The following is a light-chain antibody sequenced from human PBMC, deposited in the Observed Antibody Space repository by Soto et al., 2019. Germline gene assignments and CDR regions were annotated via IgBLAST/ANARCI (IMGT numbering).Light chain of an antibody. CDR3: SSYTSRRTQV. Sequence: QPASVSASPGQSITISCTGTSSDVGDYNYVSWYQQHPGKAPELMIYEVSNRPSGVSNRFSGSKSGNTASLTISGLQAEDEADYYCSSYTSRRTQVFGTGTKVTVL. V-gene: IGLV2-14*01. J-gene: IGLJ1*01. CDR2: EVS. CDR1: SSDVGDYNY.